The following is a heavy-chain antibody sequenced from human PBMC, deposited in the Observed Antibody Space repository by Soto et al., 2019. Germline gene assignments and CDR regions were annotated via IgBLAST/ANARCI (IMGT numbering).Heavy chain of an antibody. J-gene: IGHJ5*02. Sequence: SETLSLTCTVSGGSISSYYWSWIRQPPGKGLEWIGYINHSGSTNYNPSLKSRVTISVDTSKNQFSLKLSSVTAADTAVYYCARGPGARRGGWFDPWGQGTLVTVSS. CDR2: INHSGST. D-gene: IGHD1-26*01. CDR3: ARGPGARRGGWFDP. CDR1: GGSISSYY. V-gene: IGHV4-59*12.